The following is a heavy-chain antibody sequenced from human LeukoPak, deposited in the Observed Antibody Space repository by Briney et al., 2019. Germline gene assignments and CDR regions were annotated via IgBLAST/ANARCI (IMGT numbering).Heavy chain of an antibody. CDR3: ARGSGSPPIRRGY. Sequence: GASVKVSCKASGYTFTGYYMHGVRQAPGQGLEWMGWINPNSGGTNYAQKFQGRVTMTRDTSISTAYMELSRLRSDDTAVYYCARGSGSPPIRRGYWGQGTLVTVSS. J-gene: IGHJ4*02. V-gene: IGHV1-2*02. CDR1: GYTFTGYY. CDR2: INPNSGGT. D-gene: IGHD3-10*01.